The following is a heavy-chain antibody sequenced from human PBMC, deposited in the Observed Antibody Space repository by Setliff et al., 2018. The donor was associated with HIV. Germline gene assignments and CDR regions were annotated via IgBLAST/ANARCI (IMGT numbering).Heavy chain of an antibody. CDR3: MDFAIAGAWDY. CDR2: IKKKGDGGTT. Sequence: GGSLRLFCAASGFIFSNARMNWVRQVPGKGLEWVGHIKKKGDGGTTEYATPVKGRFTISRDDSENMLYLQMNDPKTEDTAVYYCMDFAIAGAWDYWGQGTLVTVSS. J-gene: IGHJ4*02. D-gene: IGHD6-13*01. CDR1: GFIFSNAR. V-gene: IGHV3-15*01.